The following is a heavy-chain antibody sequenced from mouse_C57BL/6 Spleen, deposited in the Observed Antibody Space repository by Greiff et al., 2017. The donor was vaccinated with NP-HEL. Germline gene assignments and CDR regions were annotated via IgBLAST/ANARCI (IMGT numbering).Heavy chain of an antibody. CDR2: ISDGGSYT. J-gene: IGHJ1*03. CDR3: AREFRYFDG. Sequence: DVMLVESGGGLVKPGGSLKLSCAASGFTFSSYAMSWVRQTPEKRLEWVATISDGGSYTYYPDNVKGRFTISRDNAKNNLYLQMRHLKSEDTAMYYCAREFRYFDGWGTGTTVTVAS. V-gene: IGHV5-4*01. CDR1: GFTFSSYA.